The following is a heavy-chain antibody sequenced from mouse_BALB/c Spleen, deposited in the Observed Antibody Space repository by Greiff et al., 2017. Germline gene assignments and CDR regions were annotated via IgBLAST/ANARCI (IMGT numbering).Heavy chain of an antibody. J-gene: IGHJ3*01. CDR3: ARGAWFAY. V-gene: IGHV5-4*02. CDR1: GFTFSDYY. CDR2: ISDGGSYT. Sequence: DVKLVESGGGLVKPGGSLKLSCAASGFTFSDYYMYWVRQTPEKRLEWVATISDGGSYTYYPDSVKGRFTISRDNAKNNLYLQMSSLKSEDTAIYYCARGAWFAYWGQGTLVTVSA.